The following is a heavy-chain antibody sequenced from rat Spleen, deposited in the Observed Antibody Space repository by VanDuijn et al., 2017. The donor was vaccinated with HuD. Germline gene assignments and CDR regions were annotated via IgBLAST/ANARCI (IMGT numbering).Heavy chain of an antibody. D-gene: IGHD4-3*01. Sequence: QVQLKESGPGLVQPSQTLSLTCTVSGFSLTTYHVSWVRQPPGKSLVWMGTIWAGGGTNYNSAVQSRLSSSRDTSKSQIFLKMNRLQPEDTGTYYCARHLREASGVMDVWGQGASVTVSS. V-gene: IGHV2-72*01. CDR1: GFSLTTYH. CDR2: IWAGGGT. J-gene: IGHJ4*01. CDR3: ARHLREASGVMDV.